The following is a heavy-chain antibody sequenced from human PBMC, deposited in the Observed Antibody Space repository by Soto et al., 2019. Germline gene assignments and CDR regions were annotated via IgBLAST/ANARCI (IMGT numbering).Heavy chain of an antibody. CDR3: ARGWSSSWTY. CDR1: GGSISGYF. CDR2: MYDSGST. Sequence: QVQLQESGPGLVKPSETLSLSCFVSGGSISGYFWSWIRQPPGKGLEWIAFMYDSGSTNYNPSLKSRVSISLDTSKNQFSLKLNSVTAADTAVYYCARGWSSSWTYWGQGNLVTVSS. J-gene: IGHJ4*02. V-gene: IGHV4-59*01. D-gene: IGHD6-13*01.